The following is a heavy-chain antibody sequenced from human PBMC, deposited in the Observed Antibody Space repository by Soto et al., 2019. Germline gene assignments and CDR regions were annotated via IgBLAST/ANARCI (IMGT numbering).Heavy chain of an antibody. V-gene: IGHV3-53*02. CDR1: GFTVSSNY. CDR2: IYSGGST. J-gene: IGHJ3*02. CDR3: ARGGYDFWSGYYRGVGAFDI. Sequence: EVQLVETGGGLIQPGGSLRLSCAASGFTVSSNYMSWVRQAPGKGLEWVSVIYSGGSTYYADSVKGRFTISRDNSKNTLYLQMNSLRAEDTGVYYCARGGYDFWSGYYRGVGAFDIWGQGTMVTVSS. D-gene: IGHD3-3*01.